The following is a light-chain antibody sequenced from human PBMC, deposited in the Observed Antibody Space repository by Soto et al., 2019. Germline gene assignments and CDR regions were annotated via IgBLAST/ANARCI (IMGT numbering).Light chain of an antibody. Sequence: QPVLTQPASVSGSPGQSITISCTGTSSDVGSYNLVSWYQQHPGKGPKLMIYEGSKRPSGVSNRFSGSKSGNTASLTISDLQAEDEADYYCCSYAADRIYVFGIGTKLTVL. V-gene: IGLV2-23*01. J-gene: IGLJ1*01. CDR2: EGS. CDR1: SSDVGSYNL. CDR3: CSYAADRIYV.